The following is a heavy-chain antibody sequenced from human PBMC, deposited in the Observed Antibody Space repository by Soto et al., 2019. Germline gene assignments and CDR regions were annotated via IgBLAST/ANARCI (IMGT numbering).Heavy chain of an antibody. D-gene: IGHD6-19*01. CDR3: ARDLLGYSSGWADAFDI. V-gene: IGHV1-69*06. CDR1: GGTFSSYA. J-gene: IGHJ3*02. Sequence: SVKVSCKASGGTFSSYAISWVRQAPGQGLEWMGGIIPIFGTANYAQKFKGRVTITADKSTSTAYMELSSLRSEDTAVYYCARDLLGYSSGWADAFDIWGQGTMVTVSS. CDR2: IIPIFGTA.